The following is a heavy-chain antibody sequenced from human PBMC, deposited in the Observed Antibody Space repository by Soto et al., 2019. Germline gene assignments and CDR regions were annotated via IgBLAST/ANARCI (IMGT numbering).Heavy chain of an antibody. J-gene: IGHJ6*03. CDR2: ISSNGGST. V-gene: IGHV3-64*01. CDR3: ARSGRFTSHPYYLDV. D-gene: IGHD4-17*01. CDR1: GFTFDDYG. Sequence: GGSLRLSCAASGFTFDDYGMSWVRQAPGKGLEYVSGISSNGGSTDYANSVKGRFTISRDNSKNTLYLQMGSLRAEDMAVYYCARSGRFTSHPYYLDVWGKGTTVTVSS.